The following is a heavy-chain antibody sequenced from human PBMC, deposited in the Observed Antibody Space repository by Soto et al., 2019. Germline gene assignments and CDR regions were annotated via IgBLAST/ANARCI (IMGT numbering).Heavy chain of an antibody. J-gene: IGHJ4*02. CDR1: GFTFSSYA. CDR3: AKDVGGYSGYAFDY. V-gene: IGHV3-23*01. CDR2: ISTSGGST. Sequence: EVQLLESGGGLVQPGGSLRLSCAASGFTFSSYAMSWVRQAPGKGLERVSVISTSGGSTYYADSVKGRFTISRDNSKNTLYLQMNSLRAEDTAVYYCAKDVGGYSGYAFDYWGQGTLVTVSS. D-gene: IGHD5-12*01.